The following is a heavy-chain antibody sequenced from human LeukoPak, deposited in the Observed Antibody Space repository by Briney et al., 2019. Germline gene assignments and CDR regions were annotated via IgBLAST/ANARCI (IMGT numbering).Heavy chain of an antibody. CDR1: GGSISSYY. V-gene: IGHV4-59*08. D-gene: IGHD3-22*01. CDR3: ARVTYYYDSTGTAPRWFDP. J-gene: IGHJ5*02. Sequence: SETLSLTCTVSGGSISSYYWSWIRQPPGKGLEWIGYIYYSGSTNYNPSLKSRVTISVDTSKNQFSLKLSSVTAADTAVYYCARVTYYYDSTGTAPRWFDPWGQGTLVTVSS. CDR2: IYYSGST.